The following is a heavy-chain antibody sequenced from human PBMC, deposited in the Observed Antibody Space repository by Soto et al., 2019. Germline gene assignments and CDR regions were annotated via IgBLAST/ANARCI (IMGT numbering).Heavy chain of an antibody. CDR2: IMPLLNSA. J-gene: IGHJ6*03. D-gene: IGHD3-3*01. CDR1: GGTFRSNT. CDR3: AILDGTYFYFHKTDV. V-gene: IGHV1-69*13. Sequence: SVKVSCKASGGTFRSNTMNWVRQAPGQGLEWMGGIMPLLNSAAYAQQFQGRVTISADETATTTYMELRGLMSADTAVYYCAILDGTYFYFHKTDVCGQGTSVTVSS.